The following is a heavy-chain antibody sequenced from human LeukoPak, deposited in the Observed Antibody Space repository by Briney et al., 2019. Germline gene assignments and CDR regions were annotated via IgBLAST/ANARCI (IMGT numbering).Heavy chain of an antibody. V-gene: IGHV3-64D*06. CDR2: INNNGGST. Sequence: GGSLRLSCAASGFAFSSYSLNWVRQAPGKGLEYVSTINNNGGSTYYADSVKGRFIISRDNSKNTLYLQMSSLRPEDTAVYYCAKDMGNGFDPWGLGTLVTVSS. J-gene: IGHJ5*02. CDR3: AKDMGNGFDP. D-gene: IGHD3-10*01. CDR1: GFAFSSYS.